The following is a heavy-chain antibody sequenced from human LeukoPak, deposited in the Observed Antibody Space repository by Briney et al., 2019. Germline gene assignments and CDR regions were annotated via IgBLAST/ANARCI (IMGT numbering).Heavy chain of an antibody. J-gene: IGHJ3*02. CDR3: VRDLRGPDI. CDR2: MKPDGSEK. V-gene: IGHV3-7*01. D-gene: IGHD3-10*01. Sequence: GGSLRLSCAASGFAFSSSWMSWVRQAPGKGLEWVANMKPDGSEKYYVDSVRGRFTTSRDNAKYSMYLQLNSLRAEDTAVYYCVRDLRGPDIWGQGTTVIVSS. CDR1: GFAFSSSW.